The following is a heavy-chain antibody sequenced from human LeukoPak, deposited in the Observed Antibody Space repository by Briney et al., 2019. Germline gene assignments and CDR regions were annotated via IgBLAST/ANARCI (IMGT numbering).Heavy chain of an antibody. V-gene: IGHV1-2*02. CDR3: AMGSGSYYTAYYMDV. J-gene: IGHJ6*03. CDR1: GYTFTDYY. Sequence: ASVKVSCKASGYTFTDYYIHWVRQAPGQGLEWTGWINPNSGGTNYAQRFQGRVTMTRDTSISTLYMELSRLRSDDTAVYYCAMGSGSYYTAYYMDVWGKGTTVTVSS. D-gene: IGHD1-26*01. CDR2: INPNSGGT.